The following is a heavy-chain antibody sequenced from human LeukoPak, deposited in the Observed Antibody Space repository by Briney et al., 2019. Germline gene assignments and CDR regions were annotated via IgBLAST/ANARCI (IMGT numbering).Heavy chain of an antibody. D-gene: IGHD3-10*01. CDR3: ARGGSGSSY. V-gene: IGHV4-30-4*01. CDR2: IYHSGSP. Sequence: PSQTLSLTCTVSGGSISSGGYYYWRWIRQPPGKGLEWIGNIYHSGSPDYNPSLKSRATISVDTSKNQFSLKLTSVTAADTAVYYCARGGSGSSYWGQGTLVTVSS. J-gene: IGHJ4*02. CDR1: GGSISSGGYY.